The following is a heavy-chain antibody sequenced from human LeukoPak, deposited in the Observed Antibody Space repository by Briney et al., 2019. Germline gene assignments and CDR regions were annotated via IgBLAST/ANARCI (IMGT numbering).Heavy chain of an antibody. Sequence: SETLSLTCTVSGGSISSYYWSWIGQPPGKGLEWIGYIYYSGSTNYTPSLKSRVTISVDTSKNQFSLKLSSVTAADTAVYYCARDLLGAFDYWGQGTLVTVSS. CDR1: GGSISSYY. CDR3: ARDLLGAFDY. D-gene: IGHD1-26*01. V-gene: IGHV4-59*01. CDR2: IYYSGST. J-gene: IGHJ4*02.